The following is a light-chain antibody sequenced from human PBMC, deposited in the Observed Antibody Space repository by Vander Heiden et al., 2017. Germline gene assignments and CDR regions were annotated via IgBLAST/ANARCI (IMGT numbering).Light chain of an antibody. CDR3: QQYYNWPLT. J-gene: IGKJ4*01. CDR1: QSISSN. V-gene: IGKV3-15*01. CDR2: GAS. Sequence: EIVMTQSPATMYVSPGDKATLSCRASQSISSNLAWYQQKPGQAPRLLIYGASTRATGIPARFSGSGSGTEFTLTISSLQSEDFAVYYCQQYYNWPLTFGGGTKVEIK.